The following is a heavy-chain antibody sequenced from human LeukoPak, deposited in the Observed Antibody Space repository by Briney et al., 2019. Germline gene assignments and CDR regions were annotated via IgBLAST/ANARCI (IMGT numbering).Heavy chain of an antibody. D-gene: IGHD1-26*01. J-gene: IGHJ5*02. V-gene: IGHV4-39*07. CDR3: VRLGVVGLDQNWFDP. Sequence: SETLSLTCTVSGDSISDNDYYWGWVRQPPGKGLEWIGSIYHSGSSYDNPSLKSRVAMSVDTSKNQFSLRLTSVTAADTAVYFCVRLGVVGLDQNWFDPWGQGTLVSVSS. CDR1: GDSISDNDYY. CDR2: IYHSGSS.